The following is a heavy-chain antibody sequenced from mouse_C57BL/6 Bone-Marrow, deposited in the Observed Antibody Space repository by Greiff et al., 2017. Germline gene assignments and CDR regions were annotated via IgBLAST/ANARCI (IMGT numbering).Heavy chain of an antibody. V-gene: IGHV1-81*01. CDR2: IYPRSGNT. CDR3: ARQLRLYFDY. D-gene: IGHD3-2*02. CDR1: GYTFTSYG. J-gene: IGHJ2*01. Sequence: VKLQESGAELARPGASVKLSCKASGYTFTSYGISWVKQRTGQGLEWIGEIYPRSGNTYYNEKFKGKATLTADKSSSTAYMELRSLTSEDSAVYFCARQLRLYFDYWGQGTTLTVSS.